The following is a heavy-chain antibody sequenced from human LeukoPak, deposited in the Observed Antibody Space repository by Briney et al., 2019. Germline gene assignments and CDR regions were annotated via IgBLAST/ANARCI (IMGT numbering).Heavy chain of an antibody. J-gene: IGHJ4*02. CDR2: ISASGGRT. CDR1: GLTFSSYA. V-gene: IGHV3-23*01. Sequence: GGSLRLSCEASGLTFSSYAVSCVRQSPGKGLECVSTISASGGRTYYADSVKGRFTISRDNSKNTLYLQMNSLRAEDTAVYSCAKPQRIGRGPSFFEYWGQGTLVTVSS. CDR3: AKPQRIGRGPSFFEY. D-gene: IGHD6-25*01.